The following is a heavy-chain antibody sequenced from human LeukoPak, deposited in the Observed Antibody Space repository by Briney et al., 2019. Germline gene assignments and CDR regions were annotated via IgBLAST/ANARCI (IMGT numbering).Heavy chain of an antibody. V-gene: IGHV1-2*02. CDR1: GYTFTDYY. Sequence: VASVKVSCKASGYTFTDYYIHWVRQAPGQGLEWMGWINPNSGGTHYAQKFLGRVTMTRDTSISTVYMELSSLRSEDTAVYYCARYGLVATSVLCFQYWGQGTLVTVSS. CDR2: INPNSGGT. D-gene: IGHD6-19*01. J-gene: IGHJ1*01. CDR3: ARYGLVATSVLCFQY.